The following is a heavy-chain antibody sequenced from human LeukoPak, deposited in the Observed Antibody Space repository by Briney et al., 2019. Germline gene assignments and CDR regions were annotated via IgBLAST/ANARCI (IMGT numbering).Heavy chain of an antibody. V-gene: IGHV3-66*04. D-gene: IGHD6-13*01. CDR2: IYTVGTT. CDR3: AIQIRPAAGTSAWFDP. J-gene: IGHJ5*02. Sequence: PGGSLRLSCAASAFSVSTNYMSWVRQAPGKGLEWVSVIYTVGTTHYADSVKGRCSISRDPSTNTLYLQMNSLRAEDTAVYYCAIQIRPAAGTSAWFDPWGQGTLVTVSS. CDR1: AFSVSTNY.